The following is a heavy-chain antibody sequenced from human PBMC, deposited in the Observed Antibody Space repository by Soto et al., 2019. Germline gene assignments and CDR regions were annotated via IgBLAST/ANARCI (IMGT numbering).Heavy chain of an antibody. V-gene: IGHV3-15*07. CDR2: IRSNSAGGTT. CDR1: SVIFSDAW. J-gene: IGHJ3*01. CDR3: VKEVAGVFIG. D-gene: IGHD2-15*01. Sequence: GGSLRLSCAASSVIFSDAWMNWVRQAPGKGLEWVARIRSNSAGGTTDYATPVRGRFTISRDDAKDTLYVQMNILKTEDTAVFYCVKEVAGVFIGWGQGTKVTVSS.